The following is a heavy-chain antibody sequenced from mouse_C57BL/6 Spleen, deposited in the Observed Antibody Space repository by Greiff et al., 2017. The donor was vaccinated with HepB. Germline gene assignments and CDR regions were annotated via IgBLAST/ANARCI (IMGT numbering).Heavy chain of an antibody. D-gene: IGHD2-5*01. J-gene: IGHJ1*03. CDR2: IYPRSGNT. V-gene: IGHV1-81*01. CDR1: GYTFTSYG. CDR3: TRGVYYSNAHWYFDV. Sequence: VQVVESGAELARPGASVKLSCKASGYTFTSYGISWVKQRTGQGLEWIGEIYPRSGNTYYNEKFKGKATLTADKSSSTAYMELRSLTSEDSAVYFCTRGVYYSNAHWYFDVWGTGTTVTVSS.